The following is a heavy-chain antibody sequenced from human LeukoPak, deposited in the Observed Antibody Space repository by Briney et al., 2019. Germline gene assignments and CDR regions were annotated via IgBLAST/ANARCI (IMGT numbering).Heavy chain of an antibody. D-gene: IGHD2-15*01. CDR3: ARDICSGIGCYPRAPFDY. V-gene: IGHV3-66*01. CDR1: GFTFRNYW. J-gene: IGHJ4*02. Sequence: GGSLRLSCTASGFTFRNYWMTWVRQAPGKGLERVSIMYSGGATDYADSVKGRFTISRDNSKNTLYLQMNSLRAEDTAVYYCARDICSGIGCYPRAPFDYWGQGTLVTVSS. CDR2: MYSGGAT.